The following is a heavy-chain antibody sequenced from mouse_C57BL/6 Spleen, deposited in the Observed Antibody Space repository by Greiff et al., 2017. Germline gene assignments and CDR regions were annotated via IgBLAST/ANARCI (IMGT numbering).Heavy chain of an antibody. CDR3: ARGGYGNYDYYAMDY. Sequence: QVQLQQSGPELVKPGASVKISCKASGYAFSSSWMNWVKQRPGKGLEWIGRIYPGDGDTNYNGKFKGKATLTADKSSSTAYMQLSSLTSEDSAVYVCARGGYGNYDYYAMDYWGQGTSVTVSS. V-gene: IGHV1-82*01. CDR1: GYAFSSSW. D-gene: IGHD2-1*01. J-gene: IGHJ4*01. CDR2: IYPGDGDT.